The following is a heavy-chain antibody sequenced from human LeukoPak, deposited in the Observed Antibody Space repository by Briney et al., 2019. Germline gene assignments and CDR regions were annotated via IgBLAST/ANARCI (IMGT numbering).Heavy chain of an antibody. CDR3: AREEDYTTGWYFDS. J-gene: IGHJ4*02. CDR1: GFTVSSNY. Sequence: GGSLRLSCAASGFTVSSNYMSWVRQAPGKGLEWVSVIYSGGGTYYADSVKGRFTISRDNSKNTLYLQMNSLRAEDTAVYFCAREEDYTTGWYFDSWGQGTLVTVSS. CDR2: IYSGGGT. D-gene: IGHD4-11*01. V-gene: IGHV3-66*01.